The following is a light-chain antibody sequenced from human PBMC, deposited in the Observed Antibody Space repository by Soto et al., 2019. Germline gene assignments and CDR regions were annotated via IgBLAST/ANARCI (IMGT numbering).Light chain of an antibody. CDR3: QQRSNWPPT. CDR2: DAS. V-gene: IGKV3-11*01. Sequence: EIVLTPSPATLSFSPGERANLSCRASQSVSSYLAWYQKKPGQAPRLLIYDASNRATGIPARFSGSGSGTDFTLTISSLEPEDFAVYYCQQRSNWPPTFGGGTKVDIK. CDR1: QSVSSY. J-gene: IGKJ4*02.